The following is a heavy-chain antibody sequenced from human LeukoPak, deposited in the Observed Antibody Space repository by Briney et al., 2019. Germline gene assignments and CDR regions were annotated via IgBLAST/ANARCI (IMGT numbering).Heavy chain of an antibody. D-gene: IGHD1/OR15-1a*01. J-gene: IGHJ4*02. CDR2: ISSSSSYI. CDR1: GFTFSSYS. CDR3: ASARGTSEHDY. Sequence: GGSLRLSCAASGFTFSSYSMNWVRQAPGKGLEWVSSISSSSSYIHYADSVKGRFTISRDNAKNSLYLQMNSLRAEDTAVYYCASARGTSEHDYWGQGTLVTVSS. V-gene: IGHV3-21*01.